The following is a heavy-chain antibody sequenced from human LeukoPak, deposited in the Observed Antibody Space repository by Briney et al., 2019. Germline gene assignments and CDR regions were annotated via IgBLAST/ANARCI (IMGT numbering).Heavy chain of an antibody. D-gene: IGHD2-21*02. CDR2: IKSKTDGGTS. CDR3: AKIPDLAYCGGDCSPHDAFDI. J-gene: IGHJ3*02. Sequence: GGSLRLSCATSGLTFTNAWMSWFRQAPGKGLEWVGRIKSKTDGGTSDYAAPVQGRFTISRDDSKNTLYLQMNSLRAEDTAVYYCAKIPDLAYCGGDCSPHDAFDIWGQGTMVTVSS. CDR1: GLTFTNAW. V-gene: IGHV3-15*01.